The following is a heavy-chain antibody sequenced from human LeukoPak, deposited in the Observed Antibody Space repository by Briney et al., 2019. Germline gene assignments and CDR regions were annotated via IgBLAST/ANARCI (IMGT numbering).Heavy chain of an antibody. Sequence: SETLSLTCAVYGGSFSGYYWSWIRQPPGKGLEWIGEINHSGSTNYNPSLKSRVTISVDTSKNQFSLKLSSVTAADTAVYYCAGGKMYYYDSSGYSLRPYYYYGMDVWGQGTTVTVSS. CDR2: INHSGST. CDR1: GGSFSGYY. V-gene: IGHV4-34*01. CDR3: AGGKMYYYDSSGYSLRPYYYYGMDV. J-gene: IGHJ6*02. D-gene: IGHD3-22*01.